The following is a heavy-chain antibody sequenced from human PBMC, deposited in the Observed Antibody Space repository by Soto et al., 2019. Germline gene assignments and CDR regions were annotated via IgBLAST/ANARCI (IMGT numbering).Heavy chain of an antibody. CDR2: IGTAGDT. Sequence: EVQLVASGGGLVQPGGSLRLSCAASGFTFSSYDMHWVRQATGKGLEWVSAIGTAGDTYYPGSVKGRFTISRENAKNSLYLQMNSLRAEDTAVYYCARDQVGYYYGMDVWGQGTTVTVSS. D-gene: IGHD3-16*01. V-gene: IGHV3-13*01. CDR3: ARDQVGYYYGMDV. CDR1: GFTFSSYD. J-gene: IGHJ6*02.